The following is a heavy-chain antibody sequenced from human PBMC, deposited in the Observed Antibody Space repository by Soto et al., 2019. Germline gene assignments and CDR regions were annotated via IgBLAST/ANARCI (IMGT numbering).Heavy chain of an antibody. V-gene: IGHV5-10-1*01. CDR3: ARPGSSSLYYYYGMDV. CDR1: GYSFTSYW. D-gene: IGHD6-6*01. J-gene: IGHJ6*02. CDR2: IDPSVSYT. Sequence: GESLKTSCKGSGYSFTSYWISWGRQMPGKGLEWMGRIDPSVSYTNYSPSFQGHVTISADKSISTAYLQWSSLKASDTAMYYCARPGSSSLYYYYGMDVWGQGTTVTVSS.